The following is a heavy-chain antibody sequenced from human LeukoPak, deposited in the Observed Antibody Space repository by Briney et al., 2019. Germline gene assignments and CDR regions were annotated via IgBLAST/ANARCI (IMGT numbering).Heavy chain of an antibody. D-gene: IGHD6-19*01. V-gene: IGHV3-74*01. Sequence: GGSLRLSCAASGFTFSSYWMHWVRQAPGKGLVWVSRINTDGSSTSYADSVKGRFTISRDNAKNTLYLQMNSLRAEDTAVYYCARAYSSGWYGDFDYWGQGTLVTVSS. J-gene: IGHJ4*02. CDR2: INTDGSST. CDR1: GFTFSSYW. CDR3: ARAYSSGWYGDFDY.